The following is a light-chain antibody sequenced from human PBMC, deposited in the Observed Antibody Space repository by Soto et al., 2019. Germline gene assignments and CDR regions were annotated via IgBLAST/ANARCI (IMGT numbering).Light chain of an antibody. Sequence: QSALTQPRSVSGSPGQSVTISCTRTSSDSGGYNYVSWYQHHPGKAPKLMIYDVSERPSGVPDRFSGSKSGNTASLTISGLQAEDEADYYCCSYAGTFYVFGTGTKLTVL. V-gene: IGLV2-11*01. CDR1: SSDSGGYNY. CDR2: DVS. CDR3: CSYAGTFYV. J-gene: IGLJ1*01.